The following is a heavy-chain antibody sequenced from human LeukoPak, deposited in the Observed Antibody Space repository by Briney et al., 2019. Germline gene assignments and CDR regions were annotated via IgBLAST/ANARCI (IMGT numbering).Heavy chain of an antibody. Sequence: PGGSLTLSCAASGFTFSSHSMNWVRQAPGKGLEWVSSISSSSSYIYYADSVKGRFTISRDNAKNSLYLQMNSLRAEDTAVYYCARSHRIAVAAPIFDYWGQGTLVTVSS. J-gene: IGHJ4*02. V-gene: IGHV3-21*01. CDR1: GFTFSSHS. D-gene: IGHD6-19*01. CDR3: ARSHRIAVAAPIFDY. CDR2: ISSSSSYI.